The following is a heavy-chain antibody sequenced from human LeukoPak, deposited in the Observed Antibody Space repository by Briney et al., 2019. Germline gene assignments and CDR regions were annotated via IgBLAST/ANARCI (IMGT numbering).Heavy chain of an antibody. D-gene: IGHD6-19*01. CDR1: GGSISSYY. J-gene: IGHJ5*02. CDR2: IYYSGST. CDR3: ARMHNTGWHWFDP. V-gene: IGHV4-59*01. Sequence: PSETLSLTCTVSGGSISSYYWSWIRQPPGKGLEWIGYIYYSGSTNYNPSLKSRVTISVDTSKNQFSLKLSSVTAADTAVYYCARMHNTGWHWFDPWGQGTLVTVSS.